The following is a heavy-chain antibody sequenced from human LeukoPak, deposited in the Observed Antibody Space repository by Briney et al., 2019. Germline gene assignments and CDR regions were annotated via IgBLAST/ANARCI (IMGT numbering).Heavy chain of an antibody. V-gene: IGHV3-21*01. CDR2: ISSSSSYI. J-gene: IGHJ3*02. CDR3: ARENQGAFDI. Sequence: GGSLRLSCAASGFTFSSYWMSWVRQAPGKGLEWVSSISSSSSYIYYADSVKGRFTISRDNAKNSLYLQMNSLRAEDTAVYYCARENQGAFDIWGQGTMVTVSS. CDR1: GFTFSSYW.